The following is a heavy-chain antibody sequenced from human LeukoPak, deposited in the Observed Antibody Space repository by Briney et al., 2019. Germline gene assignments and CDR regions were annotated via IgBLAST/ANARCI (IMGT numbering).Heavy chain of an antibody. V-gene: IGHV3-53*01. CDR1: GFTVSSNY. CDR3: ARRYGSGWYDY. J-gene: IGHJ4*02. CDR2: IYSGGST. D-gene: IGHD6-19*01. Sequence: GGSLRPSCAASGFTVSSNYMSWVRQAPGKGLEWVSFIYSGGSTYSADSVKGRFTISRDNSKNTLYLQMNSLRAEDTAVYYCARRYGSGWYDYWGQGTLVTVSS.